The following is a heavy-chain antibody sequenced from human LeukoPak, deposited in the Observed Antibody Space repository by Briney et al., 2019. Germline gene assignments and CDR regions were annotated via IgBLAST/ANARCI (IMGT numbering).Heavy chain of an antibody. D-gene: IGHD3-16*02. J-gene: IGHJ4*02. Sequence: PGGSLRLSCAASGFTFSSYAMHWVRQAPGKGLEYVSAISSNGGSTYYANSVKGRFTISRDNSKNTLYLQMGSLRAEDMAVYYCARETSGYSDYWGQGTLVTVSS. CDR1: GFTFSSYA. V-gene: IGHV3-64*01. CDR3: ARETSGYSDY. CDR2: ISSNGGST.